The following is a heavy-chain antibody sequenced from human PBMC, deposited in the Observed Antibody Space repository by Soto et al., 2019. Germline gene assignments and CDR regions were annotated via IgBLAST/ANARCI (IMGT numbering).Heavy chain of an antibody. D-gene: IGHD4-17*01. CDR2: VSGSGGRA. J-gene: IGHJ4*02. Sequence: EVQLLESGGGLVQPGGSLRLSCAASGFSFSSYAMSWVRQAPGKGLEWVSSVSGSGGRAYYADAVKGRFTISRDNSKNTLYLQMNSLRDEDTAVYYCAPEGTTTGGYWVQGTLVTVSS. V-gene: IGHV3-23*01. CDR1: GFSFSSYA. CDR3: APEGTTTGGY.